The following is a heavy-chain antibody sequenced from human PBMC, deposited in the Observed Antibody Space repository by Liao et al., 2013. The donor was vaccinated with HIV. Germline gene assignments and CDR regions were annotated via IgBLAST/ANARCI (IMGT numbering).Heavy chain of an antibody. Sequence: QVQLQESGPGLLKPSQTLSLTCTVSGGSISSGDHYWTWIRQPPGKGLEWIGYIYYSGSTFYNPSLKSRLNMSIDTSKNQFSLNLTSVTAADTAVYYCARVGGLLRNYFDSWGQGTLVTVSS. CDR2: IYYSGST. V-gene: IGHV4-30-4*08. J-gene: IGHJ4*02. CDR3: ARVGGLLRNYFDS. D-gene: IGHD1-26*01. CDR1: GGSISSGDHY.